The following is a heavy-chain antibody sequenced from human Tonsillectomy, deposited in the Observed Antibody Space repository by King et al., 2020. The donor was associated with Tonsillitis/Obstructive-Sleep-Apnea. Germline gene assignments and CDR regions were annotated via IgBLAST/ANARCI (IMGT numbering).Heavy chain of an antibody. CDR1: GGSISSYY. CDR3: ARVPHYDSSGYYVGGDY. D-gene: IGHD3-22*01. Sequence: VQLQESGPGLVKPSETLSLTCTVSGGSISSYYWSWIRQPPGKGLEWIGYIYYSGSTNYNPSLKSRVTISVDTSKNQFSLKLSSVTAADTAVYYCARVPHYDSSGYYVGGDYWGQGTLVTVSS. CDR2: IYYSGST. J-gene: IGHJ4*02. V-gene: IGHV4-59*01.